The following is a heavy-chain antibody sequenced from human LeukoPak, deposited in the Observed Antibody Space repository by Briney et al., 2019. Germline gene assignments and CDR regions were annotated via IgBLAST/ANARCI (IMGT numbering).Heavy chain of an antibody. CDR2: IYTSGSP. CDR1: GGSISSYD. V-gene: IGHV4-4*07. CDR3: ARDVYYYGSGTYFFDY. J-gene: IGHJ4*02. D-gene: IGHD3-10*01. Sequence: SETLSLTCTVSGGSISSYDWSWIRQPAGKGLEWIGRIYTSGSPNYNPSLKSRVTMSVDTSKKQFSLKLSSVTAADTAVYYCARDVYYYGSGTYFFDYWGQGTLVTVSS.